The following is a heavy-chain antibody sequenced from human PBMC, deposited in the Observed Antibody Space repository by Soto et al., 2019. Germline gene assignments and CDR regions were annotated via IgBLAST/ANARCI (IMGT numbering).Heavy chain of an antibody. CDR2: ITHTGSTK. CDR1: EFTFSDFA. V-gene: IGHV3-30-3*01. J-gene: IGHJ6*02. Sequence: PGGSLRLSCAAAEFTFSDFAMSWVRQAPGKGLEWVAFITHTGSTKYYADSVKGRFTISRDNSKNTLYLQMNSLRAEDTAVYYCARQLRGPLLYYYYGMDVWGQGTTVTVSS. D-gene: IGHD3-10*01. CDR3: ARQLRGPLLYYYYGMDV.